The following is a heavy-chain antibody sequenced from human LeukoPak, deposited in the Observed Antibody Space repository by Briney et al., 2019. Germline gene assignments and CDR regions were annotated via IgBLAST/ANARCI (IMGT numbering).Heavy chain of an antibody. Sequence: PGGSLRLSCAASGFSFSDYYMSWIRQAPGKGLEWVSSISRGGSSKYSADSVKGRFTISRDNAKNSLDLQMVSLRAEDTAVYYCAKAIWVAATSSWFSLDYWGQGTLVTVSS. CDR3: AKAIWVAATSSWFSLDY. CDR1: GFSFSDYY. D-gene: IGHD3-10*01. V-gene: IGHV3-11*01. J-gene: IGHJ4*02. CDR2: ISRGGSSK.